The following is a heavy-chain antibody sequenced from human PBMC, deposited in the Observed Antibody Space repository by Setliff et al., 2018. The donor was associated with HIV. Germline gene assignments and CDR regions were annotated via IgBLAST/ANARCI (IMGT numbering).Heavy chain of an antibody. V-gene: IGHV4-31*03. CDR1: GGSIGSGNYY. CDR3: AREGARHYGSGRYHSWFDP. CDR2: IYYSGST. D-gene: IGHD3-10*01. J-gene: IGHJ5*02. Sequence: PSETLSLTCTVSGGSIGSGNYYWSWIRQHPGKGLEWIGYIYYSGSTYYNPSLKSRVTMSVDTSKNQFSLKLSSVTAADTAVYYCAREGARHYGSGRYHSWFDPWGQGTQVTVSS.